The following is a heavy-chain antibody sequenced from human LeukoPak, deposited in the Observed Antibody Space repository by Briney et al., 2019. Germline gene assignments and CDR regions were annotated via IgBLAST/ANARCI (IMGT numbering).Heavy chain of an antibody. D-gene: IGHD6-19*01. CDR3: ARGYLGYTSGWYLH. Sequence: SETLSLTCTVSGGSISSYYWSWIRQPPGKGLEWIGYIYDTGSTNYNPSLKSRVTISVDTSKNQFSLKLSSVTAADTAVYYCARGYLGYTSGWYLHWGQGTLVTVSS. J-gene: IGHJ1*01. CDR1: GGSISSYY. CDR2: IYDTGST. V-gene: IGHV4-4*09.